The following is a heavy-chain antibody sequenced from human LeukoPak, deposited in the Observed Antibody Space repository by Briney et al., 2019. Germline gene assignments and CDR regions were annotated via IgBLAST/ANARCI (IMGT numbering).Heavy chain of an antibody. Sequence: SQTLSLTCTVSGGSISSGGYYWSWIRQHPGKGLEWIGYIYYSGSTYYNPSLKSRVTISVDTSKNQFSLKLSSVTAADTAVYYCARENGLTGTTSHKKMKYYYYYMDVWGKGTTVTVSS. CDR3: ARENGLTGTTSHKKMKYYYYYMDV. V-gene: IGHV4-31*03. CDR2: IYYSGST. D-gene: IGHD1-7*01. J-gene: IGHJ6*03. CDR1: GGSISSGGYY.